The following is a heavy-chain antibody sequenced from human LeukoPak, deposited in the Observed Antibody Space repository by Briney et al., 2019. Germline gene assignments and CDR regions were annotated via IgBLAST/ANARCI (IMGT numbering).Heavy chain of an antibody. V-gene: IGHV5-51*01. Sequence: SGESLKISCKGSGYSFTSYWIGWVRQMPGKGLEWMGIIYPGDSDTRYSPSFQGQVTISADKSISTAYLQWSSLKASDTAMYYCARQVDHSGYELDAFDIWGQGTMVTVSS. CDR3: ARQVDHSGYELDAFDI. CDR1: GYSFTSYW. CDR2: IYPGDSDT. J-gene: IGHJ3*02. D-gene: IGHD5-12*01.